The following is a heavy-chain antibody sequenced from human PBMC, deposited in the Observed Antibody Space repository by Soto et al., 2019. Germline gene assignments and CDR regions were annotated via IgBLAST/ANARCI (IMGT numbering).Heavy chain of an antibody. J-gene: IGHJ3*02. D-gene: IGHD3-9*01. CDR2: MNPNSGNT. CDR3: ARGIRGYDILTRHQNDAFDI. Sequence: ASVKVSCKASGYTFTSYDINWVRQATGQGLEWMGWMNPNSGNTGYAQKFQGRVTMTRNTSISTAYMELSSLRSEDTAVYYCARGIRGYDILTRHQNDAFDIWGQGTMVTVSS. CDR1: GYTFTSYD. V-gene: IGHV1-8*01.